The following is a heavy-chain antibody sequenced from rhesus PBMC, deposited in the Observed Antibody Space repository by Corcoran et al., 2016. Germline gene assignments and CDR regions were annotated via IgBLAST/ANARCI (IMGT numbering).Heavy chain of an antibody. J-gene: IGHJ4*01. V-gene: IGHV4-173*01. Sequence: QLQLQESGPGLVKPSETLSLTCAVSGGSISSNYWSWIRQPPGKGLEWIGRICSGGRSTVYTPALKIRVTSSTDTSKHQFSLKLSSVTAADTAVYYCARKSNTKHYWVQGVLVTVSS. CDR2: ICSGGRST. D-gene: IGHD4-23*01. CDR3: ARKSNTKHY. CDR1: GGSISSNY.